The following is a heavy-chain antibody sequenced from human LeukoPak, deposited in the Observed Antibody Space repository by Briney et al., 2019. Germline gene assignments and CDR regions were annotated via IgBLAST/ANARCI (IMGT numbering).Heavy chain of an antibody. D-gene: IGHD6-13*01. J-gene: IGHJ3*02. Sequence: ASVKVSCKASGYTFTDYYVYWVRQAPGQGLEWMGWINPNSGNTGYAQKFQGRVTMTRNTSISTAYMELSSLRSDDTAVYYCAIAAAGTFDAFDIWGQGTMVTVSS. CDR3: AIAAAGTFDAFDI. CDR2: INPNSGNT. CDR1: GYTFTDYY. V-gene: IGHV1-8*02.